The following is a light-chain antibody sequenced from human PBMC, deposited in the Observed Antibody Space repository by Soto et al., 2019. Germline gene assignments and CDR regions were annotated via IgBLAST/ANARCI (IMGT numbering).Light chain of an antibody. V-gene: IGKV3-15*01. CDR2: GAS. Sequence: EIVMTQSPATLSVSPEERATLSCRASQSVSGNLAWYQQKPGQAPRLLIYGASTRATGIPARFSGSGSGTEFTLTISSLQSEDFAVYYCQQYNNWPGTFGQGTKVEIK. CDR3: QQYNNWPGT. CDR1: QSVSGN. J-gene: IGKJ1*01.